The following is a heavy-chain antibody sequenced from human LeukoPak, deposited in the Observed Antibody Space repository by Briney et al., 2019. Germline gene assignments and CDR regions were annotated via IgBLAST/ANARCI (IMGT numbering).Heavy chain of an antibody. V-gene: IGHV4-61*01. Sequence: SETLSLTCTVSSGSVSSGSYYWSWIRQPPGKGLEWIGYIYNPSLKSRVTISVDTSKNQFSLKLSSVTAADTAVYYCASPRSYYDSSGYYISWGQGTLVTVSS. CDR1: SGSVSSGSYY. CDR3: ASPRSYYDSSGYYIS. CDR2: I. D-gene: IGHD3-22*01. J-gene: IGHJ5*02.